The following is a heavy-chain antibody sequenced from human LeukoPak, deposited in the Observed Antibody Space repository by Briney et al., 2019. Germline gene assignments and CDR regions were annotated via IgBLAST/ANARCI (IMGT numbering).Heavy chain of an antibody. CDR2: IKQDGSEK. CDR3: AREWQGGIAAAGTRIEGDY. V-gene: IGHV3-7*01. CDR1: GFSVSGYW. Sequence: GGSLRLSCAVSGFSVSGYWMTWVRQAPGKGLEWAANIKQDGSEKNYVDSVKGRFTSSRDNAENSLFLQMNSLRVEDTAVYYCAREWQGGIAAAGTRIEGDYWGQGTLVAVSS. J-gene: IGHJ4*02. D-gene: IGHD6-13*01.